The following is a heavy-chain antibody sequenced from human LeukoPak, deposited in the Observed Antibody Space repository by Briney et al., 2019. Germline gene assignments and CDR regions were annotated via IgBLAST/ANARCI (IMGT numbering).Heavy chain of an antibody. CDR2: IYTSGST. Sequence: SETLSLTCTVSGGSISSYYWSWIRQPAGKGLEWIGRIYTSGSTNYNPSLKSRVTMSVDTSKYQFSLKLSSVTAADTAVYYCARLSLGIAVAGTGEAFDIWGQGTMVTVSS. V-gene: IGHV4-4*07. D-gene: IGHD6-19*01. CDR1: GGSISSYY. J-gene: IGHJ3*02. CDR3: ARLSLGIAVAGTGEAFDI.